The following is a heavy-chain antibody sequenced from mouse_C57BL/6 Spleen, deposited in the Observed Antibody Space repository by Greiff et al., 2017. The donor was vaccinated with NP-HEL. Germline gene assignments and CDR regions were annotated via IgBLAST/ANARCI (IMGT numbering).Heavy chain of an antibody. Sequence: QVQLQQPGAELVMPGASVKLSCKASGYTFTSYWMHWVKQRPGQGLEWIGEIDPSDSYTNYNQKFKGKSTLTVDKSSSTAYMQLSSLTSVDSAVYYCARWGYESAYWGQGTLVTVSA. CDR2: IDPSDSYT. D-gene: IGHD2-2*01. CDR1: GYTFTSYW. V-gene: IGHV1-69*01. J-gene: IGHJ3*01. CDR3: ARWGYESAY.